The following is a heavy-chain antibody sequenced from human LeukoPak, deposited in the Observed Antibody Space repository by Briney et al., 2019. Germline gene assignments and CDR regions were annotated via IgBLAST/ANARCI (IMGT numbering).Heavy chain of an antibody. CDR2: ISSSSSYI. CDR3: ARENYYDSSGPPGTDY. Sequence: GGSLRLSCAASGFTFSSYSMNWVRQAPGKGLEWVSSISSSSSYIYYADSVKGRFTISRDNAKNSLYLQMNSQRAEDTAVYYCARENYYDSSGPPGTDYWGQGTLVTVSS. J-gene: IGHJ4*02. CDR1: GFTFSSYS. D-gene: IGHD3-22*01. V-gene: IGHV3-21*01.